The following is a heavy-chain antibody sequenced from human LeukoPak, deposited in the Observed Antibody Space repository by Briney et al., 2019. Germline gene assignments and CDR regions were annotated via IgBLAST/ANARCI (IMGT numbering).Heavy chain of an antibody. V-gene: IGHV4-34*01. CDR2: INHSGGT. J-gene: IGHJ4*02. CDR3: ARGVDYYGV. Sequence: SETLSLTCAVYGGSFSGYSWNWVRQPPVKGLEWIGEINHSGGTNYNPSLKSRVTISVDTSKKQFSLKLSSVTAADTAVYYCARGVDYYGVWGQGTLVTVSS. D-gene: IGHD3-10*01. CDR1: GGSFSGYS.